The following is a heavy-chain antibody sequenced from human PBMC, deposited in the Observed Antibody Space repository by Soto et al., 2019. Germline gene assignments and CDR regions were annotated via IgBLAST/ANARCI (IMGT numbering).Heavy chain of an antibody. CDR1: GGSLSGYY. V-gene: IGHV4-59*01. D-gene: IGHD3-22*01. J-gene: IGHJ4*02. Sequence: PSETLSLTCSVSGGSLSGYYWSWIRQPPGKGLEYIAYMYHTGNAKYNPSLQSRVTLSVDTSKNQFSLRLASVTAADTAVYYCARDRTSSGYYFDYSLDYWGQGTQVTVSS. CDR2: MYHTGNA. CDR3: ARDRTSSGYYFDYSLDY.